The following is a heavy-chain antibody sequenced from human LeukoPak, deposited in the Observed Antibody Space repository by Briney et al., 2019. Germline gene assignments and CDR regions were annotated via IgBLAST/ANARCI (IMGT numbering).Heavy chain of an antibody. CDR2: MNPNSGNT. D-gene: IGHD6-19*01. Sequence: GASVKVSCKASGYTFTTYDVNWVRQATGQGLEWMGWMNPNSGNTGYTQRFQGRVTMTRNTSISTAYMELSSLRSEDTAVYYCARGRGSGHKENWFDPWGQGTLVTVSS. V-gene: IGHV1-8*01. J-gene: IGHJ5*02. CDR3: ARGRGSGHKENWFDP. CDR1: GYTFTTYD.